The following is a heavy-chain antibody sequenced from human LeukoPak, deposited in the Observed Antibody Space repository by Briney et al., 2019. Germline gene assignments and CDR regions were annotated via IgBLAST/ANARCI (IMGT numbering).Heavy chain of an antibody. Sequence: ASVKVSCKVSGYTLTELSMHWVRQAPGKGLEWMGGFDPEDGETIYAQKFQGRVTMTEDTSTDTAYMELSSLRSEDTAVYYCETAGYSGWTANWFDPGGQETLVTVSS. J-gene: IGHJ5*02. CDR2: FDPEDGET. CDR1: GYTLTELS. CDR3: ETAGYSGWTANWFDP. D-gene: IGHD6-19*01. V-gene: IGHV1-24*01.